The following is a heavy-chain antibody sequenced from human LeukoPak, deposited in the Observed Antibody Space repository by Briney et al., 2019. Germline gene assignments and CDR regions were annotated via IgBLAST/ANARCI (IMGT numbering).Heavy chain of an antibody. CDR1: GFTFSSYA. D-gene: IGHD2-15*01. CDR3: AKDLRYCSGGSCYPGSFDY. V-gene: IGHV3-23*01. Sequence: GGPLRLSCAASGFTFSSYAMSWVRQAPGKGLEWVSAISGSGGSTYYADSVKGRFTISRDNSKNTLYLQMNSLRAEDTAVYYCAKDLRYCSGGSCYPGSFDYWGQGTLVTVSS. CDR2: ISGSGGST. J-gene: IGHJ4*02.